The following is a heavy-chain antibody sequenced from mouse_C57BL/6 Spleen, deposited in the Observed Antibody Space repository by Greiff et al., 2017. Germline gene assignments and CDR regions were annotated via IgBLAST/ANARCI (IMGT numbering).Heavy chain of an antibody. J-gene: IGHJ4*01. Sequence: QVQLQQPGAELVKPGASVKLSCKASGYTFTSYWMQWVKQRPGQGLEWIGEIDSSDSYTNYNQKFKGKATLTVDTSSSTAYMQLSSLTSEDSAVYYCARRDYPYAMDYWGQGTSVTVSS. CDR3: ARRDYPYAMDY. CDR2: IDSSDSYT. V-gene: IGHV1-50*01. D-gene: IGHD2-4*01. CDR1: GYTFTSYW.